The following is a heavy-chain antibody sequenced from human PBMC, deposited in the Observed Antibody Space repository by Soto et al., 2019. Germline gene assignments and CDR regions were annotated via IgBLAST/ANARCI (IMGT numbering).Heavy chain of an antibody. D-gene: IGHD4-4*01. CDR3: ASGPSTVYYYYYGMDV. Sequence: QVQLVQSGAEVKKPGASVKVSCKASGYTFTSYGISWVRQAPGQGLEWMGWISAYNGNTNYAQKLQGRVTMTTDTSTSTAYMELRSLRSDDTAVYYCASGPSTVYYYYYGMDVWGQGTTVTVS. J-gene: IGHJ6*02. CDR1: GYTFTSYG. V-gene: IGHV1-18*04. CDR2: ISAYNGNT.